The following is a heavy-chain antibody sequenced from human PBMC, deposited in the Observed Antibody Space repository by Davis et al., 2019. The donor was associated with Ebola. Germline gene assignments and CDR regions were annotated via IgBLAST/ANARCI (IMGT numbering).Heavy chain of an antibody. CDR2: INPNSGGT. D-gene: IGHD6-13*01. CDR1: GYTFTGYY. J-gene: IGHJ5*02. Sequence: AASVKVSCKASGYTFTGYYMHWVRQAPGQGLEWMGWINPNSGGTNYAQKFQGWVTMTRDTSISTAYMELSSLRSEDTAVYYCARDSSSYDKECWFDPWGQGTLVTVSS. V-gene: IGHV1-2*04. CDR3: ARDSSSYDKECWFDP.